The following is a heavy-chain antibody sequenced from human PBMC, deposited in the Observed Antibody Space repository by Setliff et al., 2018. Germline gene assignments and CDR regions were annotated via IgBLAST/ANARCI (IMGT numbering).Heavy chain of an antibody. CDR3: ARVKAPALYYYMDV. CDR2: INPNSGGT. Sequence: GASVKVSCKASGYTFTGYYMHWVRQAPGQGLEWMGRINPNSGGTNYAQKFQGRVTMTRGTSISTAYMELSRLRSDDTAVYYCARVKAPALYYYMDVWGKGTTVTVSS. D-gene: IGHD3-16*02. V-gene: IGHV1-2*06. CDR1: GYTFTGYY. J-gene: IGHJ6*03.